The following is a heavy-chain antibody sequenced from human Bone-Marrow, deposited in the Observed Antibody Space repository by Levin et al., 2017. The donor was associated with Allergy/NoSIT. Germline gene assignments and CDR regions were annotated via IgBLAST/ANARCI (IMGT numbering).Heavy chain of an antibody. Sequence: ASVKVSCKASEYTFINYAIHWVRQAPGQRLEWMGWINTGNGETKYSERFQGRITMTRDTSATTAYMELSSLRSEDTAVYYCARSTFDSSGHFPYYYFYYGMDVWGQGTAVAVSS. CDR1: EYTFINYA. CDR2: INTGNGET. CDR3: ARSTFDSSGHFPYYYFYYGMDV. V-gene: IGHV1-3*04. D-gene: IGHD3-22*01. J-gene: IGHJ6*02.